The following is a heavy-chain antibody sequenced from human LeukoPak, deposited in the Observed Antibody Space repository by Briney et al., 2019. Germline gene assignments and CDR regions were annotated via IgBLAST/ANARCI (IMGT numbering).Heavy chain of an antibody. CDR1: GYSLTAFG. CDR2: ISSGSSSI. Sequence: GGSLRLSCAVSGYSLTAFGMNWVRQAPGKGLEWVSSISSGSSSIYYADSVKGRFTVSRDNAKNSLYLQMNSLRAEDTAVYYCASVTNYFYYMDVWGKGSSVTVSS. CDR3: ASVTNYFYYMDV. J-gene: IGHJ6*03. V-gene: IGHV3-21*01. D-gene: IGHD4-17*01.